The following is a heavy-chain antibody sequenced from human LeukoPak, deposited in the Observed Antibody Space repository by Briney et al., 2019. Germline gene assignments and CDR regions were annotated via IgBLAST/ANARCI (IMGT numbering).Heavy chain of an antibody. V-gene: IGHV3-21*01. CDR2: ISSSSSYI. J-gene: IGHJ4*02. Sequence: PGGSLRLSCAASGFTFSSYSMSWVRQAPGKGLEWVSSISSSSSYIYYADSVKGRFTISRDNAKNSLYLQMNSLRAEDMAVYYCASPYSSRWYELCYWGQGTLVTVSS. CDR1: GFTFSSYS. D-gene: IGHD6-13*01. CDR3: ASPYSSRWYELCY.